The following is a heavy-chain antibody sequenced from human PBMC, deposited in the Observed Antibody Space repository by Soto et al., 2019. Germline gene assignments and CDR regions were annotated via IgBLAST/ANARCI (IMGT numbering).Heavy chain of an antibody. J-gene: IGHJ5*02. CDR1: GGTFSSYA. V-gene: IGHV1-69*06. CDR2: IIPIFGTA. D-gene: IGHD2-2*01. CDR3: ARDKVPAAPRAYNWFDP. Sequence: GASVKVSCKASGGTFSSYAISWVRQAPGQGLEWMGGIIPIFGTANYAQKFQGRVTITADKSTSTAYVELSSLRSEDTAVYYCARDKVPAAPRAYNWFDPWGQGTLVTVSS.